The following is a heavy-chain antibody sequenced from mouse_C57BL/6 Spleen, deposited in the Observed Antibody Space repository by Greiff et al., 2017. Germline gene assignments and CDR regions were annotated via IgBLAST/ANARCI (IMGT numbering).Heavy chain of an antibody. CDR3: TLRIYSFFDY. D-gene: IGHD2-12*01. CDR2: IDPETGGT. Sequence: QVQLKESGAELVRPGASVTLSCKASGYTFTDYEMHWVKQTPVHGLEWIGAIDPETGGTAYNQKFKGKAILTADKSSSTAYMELRSLTSEDSAVYYCTLRIYSFFDYWGQGTTLTVSS. CDR1: GYTFTDYE. V-gene: IGHV1-15*01. J-gene: IGHJ2*01.